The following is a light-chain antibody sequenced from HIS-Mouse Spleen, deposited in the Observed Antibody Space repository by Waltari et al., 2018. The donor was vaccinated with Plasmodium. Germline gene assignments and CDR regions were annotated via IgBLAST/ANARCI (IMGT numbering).Light chain of an antibody. CDR1: QGIRSY. J-gene: IGKJ2*01. CDR3: QQLNSYPYT. Sequence: DIQLTQSSSFLSASVVDRVTITCRASQGIRSYLAWYQQKPGKAPKLLIYAASTLQSGVPSRFSGSGSGTEFTLTISSLQPEDFATYYCQQLNSYPYTFGQGTKLEIK. V-gene: IGKV1-9*01. CDR2: AAS.